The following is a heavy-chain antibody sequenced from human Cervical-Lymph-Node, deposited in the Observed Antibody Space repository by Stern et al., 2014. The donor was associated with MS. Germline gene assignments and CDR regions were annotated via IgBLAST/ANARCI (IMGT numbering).Heavy chain of an antibody. J-gene: IGHJ4*02. CDR1: GFTFSRYS. V-gene: IGHV3-21*01. CDR3: ARVPWIPAD. CDR2: ISSSSSYI. Sequence: EMQLVESGGGLVKPGGSLRISWAAPGFTFSRYSMDWVRQAQGNGLEWVSSISSSSSYIYYADSVKGRFTITRDNAKNSLYLQMNSLRAEDTAVYYCARVPWIPADWGQGTLVTVSS. D-gene: IGHD5-12*01.